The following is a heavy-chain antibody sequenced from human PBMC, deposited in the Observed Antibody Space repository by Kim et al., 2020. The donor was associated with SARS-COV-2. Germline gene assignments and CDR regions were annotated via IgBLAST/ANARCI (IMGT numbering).Heavy chain of an antibody. J-gene: IGHJ5*02. Sequence: SETLSLTCAVYGGSFSGYYWSWIRQPPGKGLEWIGEINHSGSTNYNPSLKSRVTISVDTSKNQFSLKLSSVTAADTAVYYCARGRRSYYGSGSYYLNWFDPWGQGNLVTVSS. CDR1: GGSFSGYY. CDR2: INHSGST. V-gene: IGHV4-34*01. D-gene: IGHD3-10*01. CDR3: ARGRRSYYGSGSYYLNWFDP.